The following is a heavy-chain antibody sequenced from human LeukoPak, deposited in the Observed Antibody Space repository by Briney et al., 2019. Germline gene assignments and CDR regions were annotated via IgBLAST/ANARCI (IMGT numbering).Heavy chain of an antibody. V-gene: IGHV4-59*08. CDR3: ASRVGATTFDY. Sequence: PSETLSLTCTVSGGSISSYYWSWIRQPPGKGLEWITYISYSRSTNYNPSLKSRVTISVDTSKNQFSLKLSSVTAADTAVYYCASRVGATTFDYWGQGTLVTVSS. CDR1: GGSISSYY. J-gene: IGHJ4*02. D-gene: IGHD1-26*01. CDR2: ISYSRST.